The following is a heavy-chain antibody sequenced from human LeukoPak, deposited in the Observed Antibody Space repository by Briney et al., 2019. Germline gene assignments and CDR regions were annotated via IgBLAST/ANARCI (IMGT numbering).Heavy chain of an antibody. J-gene: IGHJ6*02. Sequence: ASVKVSCKASGYSFSSHYIHWVRQAPGQGLEWMGIIDPSAGSSSSAQKFQGRVTMTRDTSTTTVYMELSSLRSEDSAMYFCARDAVYCSGGSCYHQYYGMDVWGQGTAVTVSS. D-gene: IGHD2-15*01. CDR3: ARDAVYCSGGSCYHQYYGMDV. CDR2: IDPSAGSS. V-gene: IGHV1-46*01. CDR1: GYSFSSHY.